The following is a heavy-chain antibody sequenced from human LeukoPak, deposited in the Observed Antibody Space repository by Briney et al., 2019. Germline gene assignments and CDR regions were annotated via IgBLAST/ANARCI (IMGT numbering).Heavy chain of an antibody. D-gene: IGHD5-24*01. CDR2: IYYSGST. Sequence: SQTLSFTCAVSGGSISSGGYSWSWIRQPPGKGLEWIGYIYYSGSTYYNPSLKSRVSISVDTSKNQFSLKLSSVTAADTAVYYCAREESTFMDYWGQGTLVTVSS. CDR3: AREESTFMDY. CDR1: GGSISSGGYS. V-gene: IGHV4-30-4*07. J-gene: IGHJ4*02.